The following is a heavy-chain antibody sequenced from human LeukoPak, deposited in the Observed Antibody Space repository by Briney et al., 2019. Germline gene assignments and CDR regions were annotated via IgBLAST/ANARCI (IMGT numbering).Heavy chain of an antibody. Sequence: PSETLSLTCTVSGGSISSGSYYWSWIRQPAGKGLEWIGRIYTSGSTNYNPSLKSRVTISVDTSKNQFSLKLSSVTAADTAVYYCARVIPQYSSSSERWFDPWGQGTLVTVSS. CDR1: GGSISSGSYY. J-gene: IGHJ5*02. D-gene: IGHD6-6*01. CDR3: ARVIPQYSSSSERWFDP. V-gene: IGHV4-61*02. CDR2: IYTSGST.